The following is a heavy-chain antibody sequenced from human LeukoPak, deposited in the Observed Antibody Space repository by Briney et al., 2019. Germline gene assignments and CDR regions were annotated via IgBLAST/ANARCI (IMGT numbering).Heavy chain of an antibody. D-gene: IGHD3-22*01. CDR2: ISGDGSIT. CDR3: AKGYYDRSGYYYFDS. V-gene: IGHV3-43*02. J-gene: IGHJ4*02. CDR1: GFTFDDYA. Sequence: GGSLRLSCAASGFTFDDYAMYWVRQAPEKGLEWVALISGDGSITYYTDSVKGRFTISRENSKNSLDLQMNSLRTGDTALYYCAKGYYDRSGYYYFDSWGQGTLVTVSS.